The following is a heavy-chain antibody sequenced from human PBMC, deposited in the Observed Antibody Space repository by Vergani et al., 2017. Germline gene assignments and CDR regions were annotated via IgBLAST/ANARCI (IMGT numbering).Heavy chain of an antibody. D-gene: IGHD3-3*01. CDR3: ARGGETIFGVVAYNWFDP. V-gene: IGHV1-2*04. CDR2: INPNSGGT. J-gene: IGHJ5*02. Sequence: QVQLVQSGAEVKKPGASVKVSCKASGYTFTGYYMHWVRQAPGQGLEWMGWINPNSGGTNHAQKFQGWVTMTRDTSISTAYMELSRLRSDDTAVYYCARGGETIFGVVAYNWFDPWGQGTLVTVSS. CDR1: GYTFTGYY.